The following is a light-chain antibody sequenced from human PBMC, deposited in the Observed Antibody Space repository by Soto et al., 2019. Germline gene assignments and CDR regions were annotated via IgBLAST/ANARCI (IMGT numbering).Light chain of an antibody. CDR1: SSDVGNYNY. CDR2: EVS. CDR3: SSYTSTSTYV. Sequence: QSAPTQPASVSGSPGQSITISCTGTSSDVGNYNYVSWYQQHPGKAPKLMISEVSNRPSGVSNRFSGSRSGNTASLTISGLRAEDEADYYCSSYTSTSTYVFGTGTQLTVL. V-gene: IGLV2-14*01. J-gene: IGLJ1*01.